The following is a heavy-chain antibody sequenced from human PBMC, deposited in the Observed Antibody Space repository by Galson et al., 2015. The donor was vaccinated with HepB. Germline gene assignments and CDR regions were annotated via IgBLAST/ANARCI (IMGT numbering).Heavy chain of an antibody. CDR1: GYTFTSYG. CDR2: ISAYNGNT. Sequence: SVKVSCKASGYTFTSYGISWVRQAPGQGLEWMGWISAYNGNTNYAQKLQGRVTMTTDTSTSTAYMELRSLRSDDTAVYYCARDGLRYCTNGVCYTAKRFDYWGQGTLVTVSS. V-gene: IGHV1-18*04. J-gene: IGHJ4*02. CDR3: ARDGLRYCTNGVCYTAKRFDY. D-gene: IGHD2-8*01.